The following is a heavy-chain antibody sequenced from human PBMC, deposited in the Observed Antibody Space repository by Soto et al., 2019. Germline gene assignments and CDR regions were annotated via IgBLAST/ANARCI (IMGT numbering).Heavy chain of an antibody. CDR1: GGSISSYY. CDR3: ARGKLQGLFFGESERRNWIDF. V-gene: IGHV4-59*01. Sequence: PSETLSLTCTVSGGSISSYYWSWIRQPPGKGLEWIGYIYYSGSTNYNPSLKSRVTISVDTSKNQFSLKLSSVTAADTAVYYCARGKLQGLFFGESERRNWIDFRGPGIRVTLFS. D-gene: IGHD3-10*01. J-gene: IGHJ5*01. CDR2: IYYSGST.